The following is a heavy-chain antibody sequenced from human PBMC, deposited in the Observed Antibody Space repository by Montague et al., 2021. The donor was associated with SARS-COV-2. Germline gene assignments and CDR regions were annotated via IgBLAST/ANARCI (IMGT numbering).Heavy chain of an antibody. CDR2: IEEDGIEK. CDR1: GFTFSSYW. V-gene: IGHV3-7*01. J-gene: IGHJ2*01. Sequence: SLRLSCAASGFTFSSYWMSWVRQAPGKGLEWVANIEEDGIEKYYMDSVKGRFTISRDNAKNSLSLQMNSLRAEDTAVYYCARERQDSSGWSTYWYFDLWGRGTLVTVSS. CDR3: ARERQDSSGWSTYWYFDL. D-gene: IGHD6-19*01.